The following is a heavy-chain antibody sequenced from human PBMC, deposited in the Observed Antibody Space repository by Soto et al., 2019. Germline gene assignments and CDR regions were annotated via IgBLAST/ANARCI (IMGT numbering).Heavy chain of an antibody. D-gene: IGHD2-2*01. CDR3: AREVGYCSSTSCPRPWGWFDP. Sequence: VKVSCKASGGTFSSYAISWVRQAPGQGLEWMGGIIPIFGTANYAQKFQGRVTITADESTSTAYMELSSLRSEDTAVYYCAREVGYCSSTSCPRPWGWFDPWGQGTLVTVSS. V-gene: IGHV1-69*13. CDR1: GGTFSSYA. CDR2: IIPIFGTA. J-gene: IGHJ5*02.